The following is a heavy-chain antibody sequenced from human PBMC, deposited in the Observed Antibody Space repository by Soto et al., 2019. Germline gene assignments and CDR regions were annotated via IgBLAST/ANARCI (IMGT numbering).Heavy chain of an antibody. V-gene: IGHV1-69*06. Sequence: SVKVSCKASGGNFRRYAISWVRQAPGQGLEWMGGILPIFGSPSHAQKFRDRVTITADNSKNTLYLQMNSLRAEDTAVYYCAKDSVWFGESYYYGMDVWGQGTTVTVSS. CDR2: ILPIFGSP. J-gene: IGHJ6*02. D-gene: IGHD3-10*01. CDR1: GGNFRRYA. CDR3: AKDSVWFGESYYYGMDV.